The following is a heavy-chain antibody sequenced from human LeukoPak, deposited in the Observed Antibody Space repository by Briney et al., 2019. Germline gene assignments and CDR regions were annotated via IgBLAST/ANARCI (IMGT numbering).Heavy chain of an antibody. Sequence: GGSLRLSCAASGFTFNSYALSWVRQAPGKGLEWVSGISDSGGSTYYADSVKGRFTISRDNSKNTLYLQMNSLRAEDTAVYYCAKVKSSGWYWEYYFDYWGQGTLVTVSS. CDR2: ISDSGGST. CDR1: GFTFNSYA. J-gene: IGHJ4*02. V-gene: IGHV3-23*01. CDR3: AKVKSSGWYWEYYFDY. D-gene: IGHD6-19*01.